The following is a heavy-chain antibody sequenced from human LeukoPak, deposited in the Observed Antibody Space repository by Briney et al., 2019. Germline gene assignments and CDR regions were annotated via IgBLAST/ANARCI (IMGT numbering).Heavy chain of an antibody. CDR2: FGGRGGST. J-gene: IGHJ5*02. D-gene: IGHD3-10*01. CDR3: AKGGVRGVPFDP. CDR1: GFTFSDYG. Sequence: GGSLRLSCAASGFTFSDYGMTWVRQAPGKGLEWVSTFGGRGGSTYYADSVKGRFTISRDNSKNTLYLRMNSLRAEDTAVYYCAKGGVRGVPFDPWGQGTLVTVSS. V-gene: IGHV3-23*01.